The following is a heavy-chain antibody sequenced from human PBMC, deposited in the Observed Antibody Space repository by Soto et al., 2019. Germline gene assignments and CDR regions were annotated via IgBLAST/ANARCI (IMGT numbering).Heavy chain of an antibody. Sequence: GXSVEIAFTDPGRTFRNYAIRWMQQAPGQGLEWMGGIIPIFGAAKYAQKFQGRVTITADESTSAAYMELSSLRSEDTAVCYCARSEPGLDYWGQGTLVTVSS. CDR3: ARSEPGLDY. CDR1: GRTFRNYA. V-gene: IGHV1-69*13. D-gene: IGHD1-1*01. CDR2: IIPIFGAA. J-gene: IGHJ4*02.